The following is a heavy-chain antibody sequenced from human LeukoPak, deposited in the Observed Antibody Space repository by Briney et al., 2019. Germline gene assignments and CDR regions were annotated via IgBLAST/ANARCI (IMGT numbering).Heavy chain of an antibody. D-gene: IGHD2-2*01. CDR2: IYTSGST. CDR1: GGSLRSGSYY. Sequence: SETLSLTCTVSGGSLRSGSYYWSWIRQPAGKGLEWIGRIYTSGSTNYNPSLKSRVTISVDTSKNQFSLKLSSVTAADTAVYYCARGLVVPAAILYYCYGMDFWGQGTTVTVSS. J-gene: IGHJ6*02. V-gene: IGHV4-61*02. CDR3: ARGLVVPAAILYYCYGMDF.